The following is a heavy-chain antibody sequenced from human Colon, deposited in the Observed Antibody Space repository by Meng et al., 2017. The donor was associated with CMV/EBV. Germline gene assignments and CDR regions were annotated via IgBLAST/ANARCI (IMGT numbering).Heavy chain of an antibody. V-gene: IGHV3-21*01. Sequence: GESLKISCAASGFTFSSYGMNWVRQAPGKGLEWVSSITTASLYTYYADSVRGRFTISRDHANSSVYLHMTTLRAEDTAVYYCARAGLRAVEATRSDYWGQGTLVTVSS. CDR3: ARAGLRAVEATRSDY. CDR2: ITTASLYT. D-gene: IGHD6-19*01. CDR1: GFTFSSYG. J-gene: IGHJ4*02.